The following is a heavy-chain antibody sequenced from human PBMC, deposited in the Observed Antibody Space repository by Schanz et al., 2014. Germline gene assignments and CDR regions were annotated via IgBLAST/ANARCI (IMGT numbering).Heavy chain of an antibody. V-gene: IGHV3-74*01. CDR1: GFTFSSHW. Sequence: EVQLVQSGGGLVQPGGSLRLSCAASGFTFSSHWMHWVRQVPGKGLVWVSRIKSDGSSTSYADSVKGRFTISRDNAKNTLYLQMNRLRAEDTAVYYCARPALWFGDNCFDPWGQGTLVTVSS. CDR3: ARPALWFGDNCFDP. CDR2: IKSDGSST. D-gene: IGHD3-10*01. J-gene: IGHJ5*02.